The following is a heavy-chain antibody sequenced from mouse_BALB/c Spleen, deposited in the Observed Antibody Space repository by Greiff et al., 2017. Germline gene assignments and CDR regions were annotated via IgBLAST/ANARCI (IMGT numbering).Heavy chain of an antibody. CDR3: ASTRGYAMDY. J-gene: IGHJ4*01. CDR2: INPSTGYT. V-gene: IGHV1-7*01. D-gene: IGHD2-1*01. Sequence: VQRVESGAELAKPGASVKMSCKASGYTFTSYWMHWVKQRPGQGLEWIGYINPSTGYTEYNQKFKDKATLTADKSSSTAYMQLSSLTSEDSAVYYCASTRGYAMDYWGQGTSVTVSS. CDR1: GYTFTSYW.